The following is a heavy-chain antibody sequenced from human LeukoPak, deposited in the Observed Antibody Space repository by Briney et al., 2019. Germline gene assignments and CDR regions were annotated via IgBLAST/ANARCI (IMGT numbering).Heavy chain of an antibody. J-gene: IGHJ1*01. CDR3: ANRRGTAMLFEY. Sequence: PGGTLRLSCAASGFTFSSYGMSWVRQAPGKGLEWVSAISGSGGSTYYADSVKGRFTISRDNSKNTLYLQMNSLRAEDTAVYYCANRRGTAMLFEYWGQGTLVTVSS. CDR1: GFTFSSYG. CDR2: ISGSGGST. D-gene: IGHD5-18*01. V-gene: IGHV3-23*01.